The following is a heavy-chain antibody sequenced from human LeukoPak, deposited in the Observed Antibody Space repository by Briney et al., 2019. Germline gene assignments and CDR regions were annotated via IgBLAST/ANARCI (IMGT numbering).Heavy chain of an antibody. D-gene: IGHD3-16*01. V-gene: IGHV1-2*02. J-gene: IGHJ6*02. Sequence: ASVKVSCKASGYTFTGYYTHWVRQAPGQGLEWMGWINPNSGGTNYAQKFQGRVTMTRDTSISTAYMELSRLRSDDTAVYYCARALSLSYGMDVWGQGTTVTVSS. CDR1: GYTFTGYY. CDR3: ARALSLSYGMDV. CDR2: INPNSGGT.